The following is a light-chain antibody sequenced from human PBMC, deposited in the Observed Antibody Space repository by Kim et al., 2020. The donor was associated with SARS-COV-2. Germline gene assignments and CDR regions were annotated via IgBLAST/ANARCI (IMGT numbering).Light chain of an antibody. CDR1: QIVSSNY. J-gene: IGKJ1*01. CDR2: GAS. CDR3: QQYGSSPT. V-gene: IGKV3-20*01. Sequence: EIVVTQSPGTLSLSPGERATLSCRASQIVSSNYLAWYQQKPGQAPRLLIHGASSRATGIPDRFSGSGSGTDFTLTISRLEPEDFAVYYCQQYGSSPTFGQGTKLDIK.